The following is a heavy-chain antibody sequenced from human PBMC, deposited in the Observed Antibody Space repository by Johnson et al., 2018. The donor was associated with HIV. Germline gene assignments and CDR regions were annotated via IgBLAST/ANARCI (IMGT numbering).Heavy chain of an antibody. CDR3: ARVPIPSSGSYYPSSVAFDI. CDR1: GFTFSDYY. J-gene: IGHJ3*02. CDR2: ISGSGGTI. D-gene: IGHD1-26*01. V-gene: IGHV3-11*04. Sequence: QVQLVESGGGLVKPGGSLRLSCVASGFTFSDYYMTWIRQAPGKGLEWVSYISGSGGTIYSADSVQGRFTISRDNARNSLYLQMNSLRAEDTAVYYCARVPIPSSGSYYPSSVAFDIWGQGTMVTVSS.